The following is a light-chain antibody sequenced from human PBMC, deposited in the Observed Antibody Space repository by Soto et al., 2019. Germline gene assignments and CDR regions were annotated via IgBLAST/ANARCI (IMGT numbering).Light chain of an antibody. CDR1: GSDIGAYNF. V-gene: IGLV2-8*01. CDR3: YSDAGRNIWV. CDR2: GVT. Sequence: QSALAPPPSASGSPGQSVTISCTGSGSDIGAYNFVSWYQQHPGKAPKLMIFGVTERPSGVPDRFAGSKSGNTASLTVSGLQADDEAVYYCYSDAGRNIWVVGGGTKLTVL. J-gene: IGLJ3*02.